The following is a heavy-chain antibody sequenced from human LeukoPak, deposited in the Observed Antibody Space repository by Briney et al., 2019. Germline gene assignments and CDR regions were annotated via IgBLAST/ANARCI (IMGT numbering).Heavy chain of an antibody. CDR3: ARDGRVAVGGGAFDI. CDR2: IIGTGVGA. Sequence: GGSLRLSCAASGFTFSSFAMTWVRQAPGKGLEWVSSIIGTGVGAFYADSVKGRFTISRDNSKNTLYLQMNSLRAEDTAVYYCARDGRVAVGGGAFDIWGQGTMVTVSS. D-gene: IGHD6-19*01. J-gene: IGHJ3*02. V-gene: IGHV3-23*01. CDR1: GFTFSSFA.